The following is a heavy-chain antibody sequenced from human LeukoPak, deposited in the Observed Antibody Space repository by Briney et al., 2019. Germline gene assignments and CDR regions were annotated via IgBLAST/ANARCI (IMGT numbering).Heavy chain of an antibody. D-gene: IGHD6-13*01. V-gene: IGHV7-4-1*02. CDR2: INTHSGNP. Sequence: ASVKVSCKASGYAFTTYAMHWVRQAPGQGLEWVGWINTHSGNPTYAQGFTGRFVFSLDTSVSTAYLQISSLRAEDTGVYYCARKISDSWSPFQSWGQGTLVTVSS. CDR3: ARKISDSWSPFQS. CDR1: GYAFTTYA. J-gene: IGHJ5*02.